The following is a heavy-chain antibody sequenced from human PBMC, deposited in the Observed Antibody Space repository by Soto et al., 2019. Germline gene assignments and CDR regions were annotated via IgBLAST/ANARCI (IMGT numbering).Heavy chain of an antibody. CDR2: ISGSGGST. V-gene: IGHV3-23*01. CDR3: ATGKTGGWFDP. J-gene: IGHJ5*02. Sequence: LRLSCAASGFTFSSYAMNWVRQAPGRGLEWVSAISGSGGSTYYADSVKGRFTISRDNSKNTLYLQMNSLRAEDTAVYYCATGKTGGWFDPWGQGTLVTVSS. CDR1: GFTFSSYA. D-gene: IGHD3-16*01.